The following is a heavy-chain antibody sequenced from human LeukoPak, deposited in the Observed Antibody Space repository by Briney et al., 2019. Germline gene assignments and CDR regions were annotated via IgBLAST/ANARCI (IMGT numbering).Heavy chain of an antibody. V-gene: IGHV3-9*01. CDR1: GFTFDDYA. Sequence: GGSLRLSSAASGFTFDDYAMHWVRQAPGKGLEWVSGISWNSGSIGYADSVKGRFTISRDNAKDSLYLQMNSLRAEDTALYYCAKEANLTYYYDSSGFCDWGQGTLVTVSS. CDR2: ISWNSGSI. CDR3: AKEANLTYYYDSSGFCD. D-gene: IGHD3-22*01. J-gene: IGHJ4*02.